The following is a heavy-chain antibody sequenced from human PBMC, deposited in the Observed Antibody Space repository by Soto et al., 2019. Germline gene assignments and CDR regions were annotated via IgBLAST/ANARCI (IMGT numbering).Heavy chain of an antibody. J-gene: IGHJ2*01. CDR2: INHSGST. V-gene: IGHV4-30-2*01. Sequence: PSETLSLTCAVSGGSISSGGRSRSWIRQPPGTGMEWSRDINHSGSTNYNPSLKGRVTISVGTSKSQFSLKLSSVTGADTAVYYCARGGHGPFCVRGGFAYWGRGPLDTVSS. CDR3: ARGGHGPFCVRGGFAY. CDR1: GGSISSGGRS. D-gene: IGHD3-10*02.